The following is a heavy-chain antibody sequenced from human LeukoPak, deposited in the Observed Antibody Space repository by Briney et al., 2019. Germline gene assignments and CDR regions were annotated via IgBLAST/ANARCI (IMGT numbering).Heavy chain of an antibody. CDR3: ARGSSLVAPITNY. Sequence: GGSLRLSCAASGFTFSDYSMHWVRQAPGKGLEWVSYISSSSSNIFYPDSVKGRFTISRDNAKNSLYLQMNSLRAEDTAVYYCARGSSLVAPITNYWGQGTLVTVSS. CDR2: ISSSSSNI. CDR1: GFTFSDYS. V-gene: IGHV3-48*01. J-gene: IGHJ4*02. D-gene: IGHD5-12*01.